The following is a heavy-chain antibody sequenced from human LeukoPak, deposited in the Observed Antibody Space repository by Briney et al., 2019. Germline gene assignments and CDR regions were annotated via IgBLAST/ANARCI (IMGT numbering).Heavy chain of an antibody. J-gene: IGHJ5*02. CDR2: SNHSGST. D-gene: IGHD3-10*01. CDR1: GGSFSGYY. V-gene: IGHV4-34*01. Sequence: SETLSLTCAVYGGSFSGYYWSSIRRPPGKGLEWIGESNHSGSTNYNPSLKSRVTISVDTSKNQFSLKLSSVTAADTAVYYCARGAYGSGSYAQNWFDPWGQGTLVTVSS. CDR3: ARGAYGSGSYAQNWFDP.